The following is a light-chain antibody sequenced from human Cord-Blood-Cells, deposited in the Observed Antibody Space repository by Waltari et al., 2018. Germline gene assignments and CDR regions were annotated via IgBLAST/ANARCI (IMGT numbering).Light chain of an antibody. Sequence: SYVLTQPPSVSVAPGKTARITCGGNNIGSKSVHWYQQKPGQAPVLVVYDDSDRPSGFPERFSGSNSGNTATLTISRVEAGDEADYDCQVWDSSSDHRVFGGGTKLTVL. V-gene: IGLV3-21*03. J-gene: IGLJ3*02. CDR2: DDS. CDR1: NIGSKS. CDR3: QVWDSSSDHRV.